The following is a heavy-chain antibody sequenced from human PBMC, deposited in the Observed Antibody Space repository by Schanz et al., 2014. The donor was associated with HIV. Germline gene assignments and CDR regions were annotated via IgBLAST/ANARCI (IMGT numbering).Heavy chain of an antibody. J-gene: IGHJ6*02. CDR1: GFSFDMNA. V-gene: IGHV3-30*04. D-gene: IGHD3-10*01. CDR2: IWYDGSNK. Sequence: QVQLVESGGGVVQPGRSLRLSCAASGFSFDMNAMHWVRQAPGKGLEWVAVIWYDGSNKYYADSVKGRFTISRDNSKNTLYLQMNSLRAEDTAVYYCAKGSSLWSFYYGMDVWGQGTTVTVSS. CDR3: AKGSSLWSFYYGMDV.